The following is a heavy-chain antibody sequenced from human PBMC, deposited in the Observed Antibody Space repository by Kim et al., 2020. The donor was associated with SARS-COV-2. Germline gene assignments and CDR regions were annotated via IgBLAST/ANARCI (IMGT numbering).Heavy chain of an antibody. CDR3: AKDIMGIEYSSSGDWFDP. J-gene: IGHJ5*02. CDR1: GFTFSSYA. CDR2: ISGSGGST. Sequence: GGSLRLSCAASGFTFSSYAMSWVRQAPGKGLEWVSAISGSGGSTYYADSVKGRFTISRDNSKNTLYLQMNSLRAEDTAVYYCAKDIMGIEYSSSGDWFDPWGQGTLVTVSS. D-gene: IGHD6-6*01. V-gene: IGHV3-23*01.